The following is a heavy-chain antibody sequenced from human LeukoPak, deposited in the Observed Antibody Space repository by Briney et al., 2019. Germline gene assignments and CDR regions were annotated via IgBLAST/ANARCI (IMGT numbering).Heavy chain of an antibody. Sequence: SETLSLTCTVSGGSISSCSVYWSWLRQPAGKGLEWIGRIYSSGRTNYNPSLQSRVTISIDTSKNQFSLKLSSVTAADTAVYYCAGAASNRNSGTYSWFDPWGQGTLVTVSS. CDR2: IYSSGRT. J-gene: IGHJ5*02. D-gene: IGHD1-26*01. V-gene: IGHV4-61*02. CDR3: AGAASNRNSGTYSWFDP. CDR1: GGSISSCSVY.